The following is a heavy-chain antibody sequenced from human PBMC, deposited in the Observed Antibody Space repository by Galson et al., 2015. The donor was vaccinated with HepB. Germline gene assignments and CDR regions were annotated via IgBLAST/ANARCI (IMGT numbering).Heavy chain of an antibody. V-gene: IGHV2-70*04. D-gene: IGHD3-22*01. Sequence: PALVKPTQTLTLTCTFSGFSLSTSGMRVSWIRQPPGKALEWLARIDWDDDKFYSTSLKTRLTISKDTSKNQVVLTMTNMDPVDTATYYCARSTNYYDSSGYYDDAFDIWGQGTMVTVSS. CDR1: GFSLSTSGMR. J-gene: IGHJ3*02. CDR3: ARSTNYYDSSGYYDDAFDI. CDR2: IDWDDDK.